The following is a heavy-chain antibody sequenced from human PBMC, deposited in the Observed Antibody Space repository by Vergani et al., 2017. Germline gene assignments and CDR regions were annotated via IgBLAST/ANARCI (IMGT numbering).Heavy chain of an antibody. CDR2: ISWNSGSI. Sequence: EVQLVESGGGLVQPGRSLRLSCAASGFTFDDYAKHWVRQAPGKGLEWVSGISWNSGSIGYADSVKGRFTISRDNAKNSLYLQMNSLRAEDTALYYCAKELVGDYGDYYFDYWGQGTLVTVSS. CDR3: AKELVGDYGDYYFDY. D-gene: IGHD4-17*01. V-gene: IGHV3-9*01. CDR1: GFTFDDYA. J-gene: IGHJ4*02.